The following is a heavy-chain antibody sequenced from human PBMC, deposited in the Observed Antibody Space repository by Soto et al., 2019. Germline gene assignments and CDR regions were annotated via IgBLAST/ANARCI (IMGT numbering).Heavy chain of an antibody. CDR2: ISSSSSTI. CDR1: GFTFSSYS. J-gene: IGHJ4*02. CDR3: ARERILLYAISQSIAAAGGSYFDY. V-gene: IGHV3-48*02. Sequence: EVQLVESGGGLVQPGGSLRLSCAASGFTFSSYSMNWVRQAPGKGLEWVSYISSSSSTIYYADSVKRRFTISRDNAKNSLYLQMNSLRDEDTAVYYCARERILLYAISQSIAAAGGSYFDYWGQGTLVTVSS. D-gene: IGHD6-13*01.